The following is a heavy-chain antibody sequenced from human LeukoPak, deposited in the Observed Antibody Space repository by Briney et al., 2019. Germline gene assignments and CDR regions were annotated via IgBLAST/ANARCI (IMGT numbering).Heavy chain of an antibody. V-gene: IGHV3-23*01. D-gene: IGHD2-2*01. Sequence: GGSLRLSCAASGFTFTNYAMTWVRQAPGKGLEWVSTIGGSGGRTYYADSVKGRFTISRDNSKNTLNLQMNSLRAEDTAEYYCAKDRTYCSSTNCYGTYYFDYWGQGTLVTVSS. CDR1: GFTFTNYA. CDR3: AKDRTYCSSTNCYGTYYFDY. CDR2: IGGSGGRT. J-gene: IGHJ4*02.